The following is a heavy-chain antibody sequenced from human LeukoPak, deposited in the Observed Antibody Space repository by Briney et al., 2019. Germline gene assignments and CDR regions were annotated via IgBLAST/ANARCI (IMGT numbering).Heavy chain of an antibody. CDR1: GFTFSSYG. J-gene: IGHJ4*02. CDR2: ISYDGSNK. Sequence: GESLKISCAASGFTFSSYGMHWVRQAPGKGLEWVAVISYDGSNKYYADSVKGRFTISRDNSKNTLYLQMNSLRAEDTAVYYCAEDITMIVGGDYWGQGTLVTVSS. V-gene: IGHV3-30*18. D-gene: IGHD3-22*01. CDR3: AEDITMIVGGDY.